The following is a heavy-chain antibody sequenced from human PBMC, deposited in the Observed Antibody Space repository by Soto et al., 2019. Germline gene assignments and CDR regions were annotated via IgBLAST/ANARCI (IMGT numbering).Heavy chain of an antibody. CDR3: AKDHRGSIAAAGLMYYYDGMDV. D-gene: IGHD6-13*01. CDR1: GFTFDDYA. CDR2: ISWNSGSI. Sequence: GGSLRFSFAASGFTFDDYAMHWFRQGPGKGLEWVSSISWNSGSIGYADYVKGRFTISRDNAKNSLYLQMNSLRSEDTALYYCAKDHRGSIAAAGLMYYYDGMDVWGQGTTVTVSS. V-gene: IGHV3-9*01. J-gene: IGHJ6*02.